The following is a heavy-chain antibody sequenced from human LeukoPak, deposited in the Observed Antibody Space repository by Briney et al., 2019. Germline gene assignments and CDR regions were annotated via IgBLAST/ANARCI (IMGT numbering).Heavy chain of an antibody. D-gene: IGHD2-15*01. CDR3: ARGCDGGCYSGVY. Sequence: PGGSLRLSCAASGFTVSSNHMSWVRQAPGKGLELVSVIYSGGSTYYADSVKGRFTISRDNSKNSLYLQMNSLRAEDTAVYYCARGCDGGCYSGVYWGQGTLVTVSS. V-gene: IGHV3-66*01. CDR2: IYSGGST. CDR1: GFTVSSNH. J-gene: IGHJ4*02.